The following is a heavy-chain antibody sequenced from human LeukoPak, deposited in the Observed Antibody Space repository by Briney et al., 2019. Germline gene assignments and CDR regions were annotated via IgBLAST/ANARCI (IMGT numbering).Heavy chain of an antibody. V-gene: IGHV4-59*01. J-gene: IGHJ6*02. D-gene: IGHD6-25*01. CDR3: ARDHSRYGNYYGMDV. CDR1: GGSISSYY. Sequence: KASETLSLTCTVSGGSISSYYWSWIRQPPGKGLEWIGYIYYSGSTNYNPSLKSRVTISVDTSKNQFSLKLSSVTAADTAVYYCARDHSRYGNYYGMDVWGQGTTVTVSS. CDR2: IYYSGST.